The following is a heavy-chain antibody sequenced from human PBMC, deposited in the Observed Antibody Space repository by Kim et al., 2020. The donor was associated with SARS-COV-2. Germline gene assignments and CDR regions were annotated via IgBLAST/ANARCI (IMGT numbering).Heavy chain of an antibody. CDR3: ARGAYGDVSFDY. D-gene: IGHD4-17*01. J-gene: IGHJ4*02. Sequence: KYGQKVQGRVIMTTDTSKNTAYMELWSLRSDDTAMYYCARGAYGDVSFDYWGQGTLVTVSS. V-gene: IGHV1-18*01.